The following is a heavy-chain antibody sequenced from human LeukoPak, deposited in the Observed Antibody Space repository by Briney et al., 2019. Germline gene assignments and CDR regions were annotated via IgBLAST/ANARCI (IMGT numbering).Heavy chain of an antibody. J-gene: IGHJ4*02. V-gene: IGHV4-61*02. D-gene: IGHD6-13*01. CDR3: ARGVIAAGGNDFDY. Sequence: SETLSLTCTVSGYSISSGSYYWSWIRQPAGKGLEWIGRIYTSGSTNYNPSLKSRFTISVDTSKNQFSLKLSSVTAADTAVYYCARGVIAAGGNDFDYWGQGTLVTVSS. CDR1: GYSISSGSYY. CDR2: IYTSGST.